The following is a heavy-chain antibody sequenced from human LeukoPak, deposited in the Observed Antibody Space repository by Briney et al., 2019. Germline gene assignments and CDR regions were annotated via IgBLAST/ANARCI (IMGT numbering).Heavy chain of an antibody. D-gene: IGHD2-15*01. J-gene: IGHJ4*02. Sequence: GGSLRLSCAASGFTFSSYAMSWVRQAPGKGLEWVSAISGSGGSTYYADSVKGRFTISRDNSKNTLYLQMNSLRAEDTAVYYCAKIDCSGGSCYPDYWGQGTLVTVSS. CDR2: ISGSGGST. CDR3: AKIDCSGGSCYPDY. V-gene: IGHV3-23*01. CDR1: GFTFSSYA.